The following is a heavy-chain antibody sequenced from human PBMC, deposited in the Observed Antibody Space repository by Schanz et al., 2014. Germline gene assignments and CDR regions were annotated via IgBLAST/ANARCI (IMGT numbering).Heavy chain of an antibody. CDR1: GYTFTSYG. Sequence: QIQLVQSGPEVKKPGATVKVSCKASGYTFTSYGISWVRQAPGQGLEWMGWISAYNGNTKYPQKLQGRVTMTTDTSTSTAYMALTDLRSDDTAVYYCARDRRFFDRDDLYYFDSWGQGTLVNVSS. CDR3: ARDRRFFDRDDLYYFDS. J-gene: IGHJ4*02. D-gene: IGHD3-3*01. V-gene: IGHV1-18*01. CDR2: ISAYNGNT.